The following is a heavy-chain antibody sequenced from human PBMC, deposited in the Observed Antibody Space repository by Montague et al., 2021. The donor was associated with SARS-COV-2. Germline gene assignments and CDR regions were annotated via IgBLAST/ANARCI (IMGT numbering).Heavy chain of an antibody. Sequence: SETLSLTCTVSGGSLSTYYWSWIRQPPVKGLECIGYLYYTGNTNYNPSLKSRVTISVDTSKNQFSLKLGSVTAADTAVYYCARFFGPYYYGLDVWGQGTTVTVSS. CDR2: LYYTGNT. J-gene: IGHJ6*02. V-gene: IGHV4-59*13. CDR3: ARFFGPYYYGLDV. D-gene: IGHD3-10*01. CDR1: GGSLSTYY.